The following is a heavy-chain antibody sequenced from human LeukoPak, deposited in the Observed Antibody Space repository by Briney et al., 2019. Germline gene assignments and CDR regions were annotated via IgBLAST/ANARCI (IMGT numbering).Heavy chain of an antibody. Sequence: GGSLRLSCAASGFTFSNYLMNWVRRAPGKGLEWVSFLSSTGGTTYYADSVKGRFTVSRDNPKNSLYLQMNSLRAEDTAVYYCARPRFSGYCSSTSCARAFDIWGQGTMVTVSS. CDR3: ARPRFSGYCSSTSCARAFDI. J-gene: IGHJ3*02. CDR1: GFTFSNYL. D-gene: IGHD2-2*01. V-gene: IGHV3-48*01. CDR2: LSSTGGTT.